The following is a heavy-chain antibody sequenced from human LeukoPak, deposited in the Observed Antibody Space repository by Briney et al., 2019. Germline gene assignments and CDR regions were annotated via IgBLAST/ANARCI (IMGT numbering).Heavy chain of an antibody. V-gene: IGHV3-23*01. Sequence: GGSLRLSCAASGFTFSSHGMSWVRQAPGKGLEWGSTISGSGDNKYYAESVEGRFTISRDISKNTLHLAMNSLRSEHTAVYYCAKVTYGSGTDGAFDYWGQGTLVTVSS. CDR3: AKVTYGSGTDGAFDY. D-gene: IGHD3-10*01. CDR1: GFTFSSHG. J-gene: IGHJ4*02. CDR2: ISGSGDNK.